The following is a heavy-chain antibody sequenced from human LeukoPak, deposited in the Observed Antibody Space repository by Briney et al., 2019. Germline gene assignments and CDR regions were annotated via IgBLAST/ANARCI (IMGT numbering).Heavy chain of an antibody. V-gene: IGHV5-51*01. Sequence: GASLKISCKGSGYIFTSYWIGLVRQMPGKGVELMGIIYPGDSDTRYSPPFQGQVTISADKSISTAYLQWSSLKASDTAMYYCARHQYSSSWSLDYWGQGTLVTVSS. CDR2: IYPGDSDT. D-gene: IGHD6-13*01. CDR1: GYIFTSYW. CDR3: ARHQYSSSWSLDY. J-gene: IGHJ4*02.